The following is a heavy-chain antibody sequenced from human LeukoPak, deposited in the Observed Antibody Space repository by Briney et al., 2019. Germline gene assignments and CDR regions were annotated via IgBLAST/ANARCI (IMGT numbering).Heavy chain of an antibody. J-gene: IGHJ4*02. V-gene: IGHV4-61*02. CDR2: VYWSGST. Sequence: SETLSLTCAVTGVTISSDTYYWRCVRHLSGKGQEVISRVYWSGSTNYNPSLKSRVTMLIDTSKNQFSLKLNSVTAADTAVYYYARALVTTVRGLPLGFDYWGQGTLVTVSP. CDR1: GVTISSDTYY. CDR3: ARALVTTVRGLPLGFDY. D-gene: IGHD3-10*01.